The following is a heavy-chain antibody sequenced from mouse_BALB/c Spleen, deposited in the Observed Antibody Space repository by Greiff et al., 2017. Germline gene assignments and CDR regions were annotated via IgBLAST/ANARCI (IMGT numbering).Heavy chain of an antibody. CDR3: ACTATDAFDY. J-gene: IGHJ2*01. CDR2: ISSGSSTI. Sequence: EVKLVESGGGLVQPGGSRKLSCAASGFTFSSFGMHWVRQAPEKGLEWVAYISSGSSTIYYADTVKGRFTISRDNPKNTLFLQMTSLRAEDTAMYYVACTATDAFDYWGQGTTLTVSS. CDR1: GFTFSSFG. D-gene: IGHD1-2*01. V-gene: IGHV5-17*02.